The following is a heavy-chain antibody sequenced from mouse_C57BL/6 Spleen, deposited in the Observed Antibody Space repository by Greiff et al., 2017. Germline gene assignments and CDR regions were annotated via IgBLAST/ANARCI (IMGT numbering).Heavy chain of an antibody. V-gene: IGHV1-15*01. CDR2: IDPETGGT. CDR1: GYTFTDYE. Sequence: QVQLQQSGAELVRPGASVTLSCKASGYTFTDYEMHWVKQTPVHGLEWIGAIDPETGGTAYNQKFKGKAILTADKSSSTAYMGLRSLTSEDSAVYYCTPITTVVAPYYFDYWGQGTTLTVSS. D-gene: IGHD1-1*01. J-gene: IGHJ2*01. CDR3: TPITTVVAPYYFDY.